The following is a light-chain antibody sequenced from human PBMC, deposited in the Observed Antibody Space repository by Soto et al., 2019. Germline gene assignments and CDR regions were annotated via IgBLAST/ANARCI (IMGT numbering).Light chain of an antibody. CDR2: DAS. J-gene: IGKJ1*01. CDR1: QSVSSY. V-gene: IGKV3-11*01. Sequence: VLTQSPSTLSLSPGERATLSCRASQSVSSYLAWYQQKPGQPPRLLIYDASNRATGIPARFSGSGSGTDFTLTISRLEPEDFAVYYCQRYGTSTTFGQGTKVAIK. CDR3: QRYGTSTT.